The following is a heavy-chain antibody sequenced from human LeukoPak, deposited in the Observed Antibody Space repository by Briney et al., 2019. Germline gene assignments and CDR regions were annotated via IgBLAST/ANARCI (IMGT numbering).Heavy chain of an antibody. V-gene: IGHV1-46*01. CDR3: ARGLGLDYYDSSGSY. CDR1: GYTFTSYY. D-gene: IGHD3-22*01. CDR2: INPSGGST. Sequence: ASVKVSCKASGYTFTSYYMHWARQAPGQGLEWMGIINPSGGSTSYAQKFQGRVTMTRDTSTSTVYMELSSLRSEDTAVYYCARGLGLDYYDSSGSYWGQGTLVTVSS. J-gene: IGHJ4*02.